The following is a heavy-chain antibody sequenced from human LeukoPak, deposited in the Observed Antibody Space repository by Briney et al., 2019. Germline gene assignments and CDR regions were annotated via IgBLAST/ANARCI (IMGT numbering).Heavy chain of an antibody. J-gene: IGHJ4*02. Sequence: GGSLRLSCAASGITISTYSMTWVRQAPGKGLEWVSLISGSGGSTYYADSVKGRFTISRDNSKNTLYLQMNSLRAEDTAVYYCAKDFTAVAGAFVDYWGQGTLVTVSS. D-gene: IGHD6-19*01. CDR2: ISGSGGST. CDR1: GITISTYS. CDR3: AKDFTAVAGAFVDY. V-gene: IGHV3-23*01.